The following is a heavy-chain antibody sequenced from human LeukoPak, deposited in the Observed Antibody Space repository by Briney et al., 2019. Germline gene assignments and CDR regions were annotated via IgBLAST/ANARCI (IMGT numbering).Heavy chain of an antibody. CDR2: INHSGST. D-gene: IGHD6-19*01. CDR1: GGSFSGYY. CDR3: ARGPGSGWYGVYFF. V-gene: IGHV4-34*01. J-gene: IGHJ4*02. Sequence: TSETLSLTCAVYGGSFSGYYWSWIRQPPGKGLEWTGEINHSGSTNYNPSLKSRVTISVDTSKNQFSLKLSSVTAADTAVYYCARGPGSGWYGVYFFWGQGTLVIVSS.